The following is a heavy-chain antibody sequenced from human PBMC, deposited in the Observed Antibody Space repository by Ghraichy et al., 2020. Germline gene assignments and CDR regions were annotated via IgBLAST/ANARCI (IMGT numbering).Heavy chain of an antibody. CDR3: ARGSRASSGYYYGGYFDY. J-gene: IGHJ4*02. V-gene: IGHV4-34*01. Sequence: SETLSLTCAVYGGSFSGYYWSWIRQPPGKGLEWIGEINHSGSTNYNPSLKSRVTISVDTSKNQFSLKLSSVTAADTAVYYYARGSRASSGYYYGGYFDYWGQGTLVTVSS. D-gene: IGHD3-22*01. CDR1: GGSFSGYY. CDR2: INHSGST.